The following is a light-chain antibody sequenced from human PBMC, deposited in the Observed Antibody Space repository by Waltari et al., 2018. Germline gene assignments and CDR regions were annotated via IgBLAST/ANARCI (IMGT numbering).Light chain of an antibody. CDR3: AAWDDRLDSYV. CDR2: RSK. J-gene: IGLJ1*01. V-gene: IGLV1-44*01. Sequence: QSVLTQAPSASGTPGRGVTVSCSGSDSNIGANSVTWYQHVPGAAPKVLIYRSKQLPSGAPDRFSGSKSGTSASLAISGLRSEDEADYYCAAWDDRLDSYVFGTGTRVTVL. CDR1: DSNIGANS.